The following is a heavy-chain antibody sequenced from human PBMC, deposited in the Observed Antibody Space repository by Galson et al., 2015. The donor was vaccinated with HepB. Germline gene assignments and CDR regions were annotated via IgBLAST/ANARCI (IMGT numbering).Heavy chain of an antibody. CDR1: GYTFTSYA. V-gene: IGHV1-3*01. Sequence: SVKVSCRASGYTFTSYAMHWVRQAPGQRLEWMGWINAGNGNTKYSQKFQGRVTITRDTSASTAYMELSSLRSEDTAVYYCARLRVTTSGWFDPWGQGTLVTVSS. J-gene: IGHJ5*02. CDR3: ARLRVTTSGWFDP. CDR2: INAGNGNT. D-gene: IGHD4-17*01.